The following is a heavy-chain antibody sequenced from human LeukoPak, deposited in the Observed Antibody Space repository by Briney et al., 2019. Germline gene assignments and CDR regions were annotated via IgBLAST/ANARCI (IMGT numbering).Heavy chain of an antibody. J-gene: IGHJ4*02. D-gene: IGHD6-19*01. Sequence: GGSLRLSCAASGFTFSSYAMSWVRQAPGKGLEWVSAISGSGGSTYYADSVKGRFTISRDNSKNTLYLQMNSLRVEDTAVYYCAKEWWYSRGWYDGGRDYWGQGTLVTVSS. CDR2: ISGSGGST. CDR3: AKEWWYSRGWYDGGRDY. V-gene: IGHV3-23*01. CDR1: GFTFSSYA.